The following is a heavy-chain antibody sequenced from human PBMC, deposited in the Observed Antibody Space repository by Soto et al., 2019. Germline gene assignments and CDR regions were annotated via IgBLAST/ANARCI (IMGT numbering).Heavy chain of an antibody. V-gene: IGHV1-69*02. D-gene: IGHD5-12*01. J-gene: IGHJ3*02. Sequence: GASVKVSCKASGGTFSSYTISWVRQAPGQGLEWMGRIIPILGIANYAQKFQGRVTITADKSTSTAYMELSSLRSEDTAVYYCASLVEMATIGPNDAFDIWGQGTMVTVSS. CDR3: ASLVEMATIGPNDAFDI. CDR2: IIPILGIA. CDR1: GGTFSSYT.